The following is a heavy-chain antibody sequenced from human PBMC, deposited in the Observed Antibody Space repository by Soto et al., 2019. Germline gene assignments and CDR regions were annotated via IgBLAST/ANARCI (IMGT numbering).Heavy chain of an antibody. CDR2: LKSETDGGTA. J-gene: IGHJ3*02. D-gene: IGHD6-13*01. CDR1: GLTIDNAW. CDR3: ASLGYSSSWWWEGAFDI. V-gene: IGHV3-15*05. Sequence: EVQVVESGGRLVKPGGSLGLSCAVSGLTIDNAWVSWVRQAPGKGLEWVGRLKSETDGGTAEYAAPVKGRFTISRDNAKNTLYLQMNSLRAEDTAVYYCASLGYSSSWWWEGAFDIWGQGTMVTVSS.